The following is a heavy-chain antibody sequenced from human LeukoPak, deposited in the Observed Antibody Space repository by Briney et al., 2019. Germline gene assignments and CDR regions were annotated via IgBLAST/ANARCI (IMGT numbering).Heavy chain of an antibody. CDR1: GGSFSGYY. D-gene: IGHD2-15*01. CDR2: INHSGST. CDR3: ARFPRYCSGGSCYSGFGY. Sequence: SETLSLTCAVYGGSFSGYYWSWIRQPPGKGLEWIGEINHSGSTKYNPSLKSRVTISVDTSKNQFSLKLSSVTAADTAVYYCARFPRYCSGGSCYSGFGYWGQGTLVTVSS. J-gene: IGHJ4*02. V-gene: IGHV4-34*01.